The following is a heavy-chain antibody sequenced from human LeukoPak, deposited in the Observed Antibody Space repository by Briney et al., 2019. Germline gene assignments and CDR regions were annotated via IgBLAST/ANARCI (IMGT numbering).Heavy chain of an antibody. CDR2: INHSGST. CDR3: ARLRTSCCIDY. Sequence: PSETLSLTCAVYGGSFSGYYWSWIRQPPGKGLEWIGEINHSGSTNYNPSLKSRVTISVDTSKNQFSLKLSSVTAADTAVYYCARLRTSCCIDYWGQGTLVTVSS. CDR1: GGSFSGYY. J-gene: IGHJ4*02. D-gene: IGHD2-2*01. V-gene: IGHV4-34*01.